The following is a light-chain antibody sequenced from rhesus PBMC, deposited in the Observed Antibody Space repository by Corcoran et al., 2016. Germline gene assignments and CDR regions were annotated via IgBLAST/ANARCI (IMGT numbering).Light chain of an antibody. J-gene: IGKJ1*01. CDR2: WAS. CDR1: QSLLYSSNNKNY. V-gene: IGKV4-1*01. CDR3: QQYYSSPWT. Sequence: DIVMTQSPDSLAVSLGERVTINCKSSQSLLYSSNNKNYLAWYQQQPGQAPKLLIYWASTRESGVPNRFSGSGSGTDFTLTISGLQAEDVAVYYCQQYYSSPWTFGQGTKVEIK.